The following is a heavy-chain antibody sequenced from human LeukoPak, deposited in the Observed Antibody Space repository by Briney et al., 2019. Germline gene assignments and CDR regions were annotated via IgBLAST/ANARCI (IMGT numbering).Heavy chain of an antibody. CDR2: IHYRGST. J-gene: IGHJ4*02. CDR1: GGSINGYY. Sequence: PSETLSLTCTVSGGSINGYYWNWLRQAPGKGLEWIGYIHYRGSTNYNPSLKSRVTISLDTSENQFSLKLSSVTAADTAVYYCAAEFDNEQWLDWDYWGRGTLVTVSS. D-gene: IGHD6-19*01. CDR3: AAEFDNEQWLDWDY. V-gene: IGHV4-59*01.